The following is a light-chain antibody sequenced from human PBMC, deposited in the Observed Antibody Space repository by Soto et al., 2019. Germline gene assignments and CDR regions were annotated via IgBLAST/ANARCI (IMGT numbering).Light chain of an antibody. Sequence: EIVLTQSPGTLSLSPGERATLSCRASQSVSSNYLAWYQQKPGQAPRLLIYGASSRATGIPDRVSGSGSGTDFTRTISRLEPEDVEVYYCQQYSSSPVTFGQGTKVEIK. CDR3: QQYSSSPVT. CDR2: GAS. V-gene: IGKV3-20*01. J-gene: IGKJ1*01. CDR1: QSVSSNY.